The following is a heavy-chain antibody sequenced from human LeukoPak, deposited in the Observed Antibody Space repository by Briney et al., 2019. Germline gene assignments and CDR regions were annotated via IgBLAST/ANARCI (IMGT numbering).Heavy chain of an antibody. D-gene: IGHD1-26*01. Sequence: GGSLRLSCAASGFTFSSYGMHWVRQAPGKGLEWVAVIWYDGSNKYYADSVKGRFTISRDNSKNTLYPQMNSLRAEDTAVYYCARDESGSYYSPNDYWGQGTLVTVSS. V-gene: IGHV3-33*01. CDR2: IWYDGSNK. J-gene: IGHJ4*02. CDR3: ARDESGSYYSPNDY. CDR1: GFTFSSYG.